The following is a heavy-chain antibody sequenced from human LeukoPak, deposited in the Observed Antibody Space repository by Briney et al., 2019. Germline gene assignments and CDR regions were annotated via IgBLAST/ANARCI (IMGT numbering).Heavy chain of an antibody. CDR2: SRNKANSYTT. V-gene: IGHV3-72*01. CDR1: GFTFSDHY. D-gene: IGHD1-26*01. Sequence: GGSLRLSCAASGFTFSDHYMDWVRQTPGKGLEWVGRSRNKANSYTTEYAASVKGRFTISRDDSRNSLSLQMNSLKTDDTAVYYCARASRSGSYFFYWGQGTLVTVSS. CDR3: ARASRSGSYFFY. J-gene: IGHJ4*02.